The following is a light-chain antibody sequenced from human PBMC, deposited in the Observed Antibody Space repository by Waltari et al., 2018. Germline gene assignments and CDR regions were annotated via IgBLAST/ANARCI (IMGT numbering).Light chain of an antibody. V-gene: IGKV3-20*01. Sequence: EIVLTQSPGTLSLSPGERATLSCRTSQSLSRPLAWYQQKPGQAPRLLIYDASKRATGNPDRFIGSGSGTDFSLTISRLEPEDFAVYYCQHYVTLPATFGQGTRVELK. J-gene: IGKJ1*01. CDR3: QHYVTLPAT. CDR2: DAS. CDR1: QSLSRP.